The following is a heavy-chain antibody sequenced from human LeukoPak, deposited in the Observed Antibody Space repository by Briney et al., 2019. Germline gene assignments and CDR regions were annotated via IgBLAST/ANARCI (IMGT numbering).Heavy chain of an antibody. D-gene: IGHD1-26*01. CDR3: ARDPLLRAFDI. CDR2: INTNTGNP. CDR1: GYTFTNFG. Sequence: ASVKVSCKASGYTFTNFGINWVRQAPGQGLEWVGWINTNTGNPSYVQGFAGRFVFSLDTSVNTAYLQISSLKAEDTAVYYCARDPLLRAFDIWGQGTMVTVSS. J-gene: IGHJ3*02. V-gene: IGHV7-4-1*02.